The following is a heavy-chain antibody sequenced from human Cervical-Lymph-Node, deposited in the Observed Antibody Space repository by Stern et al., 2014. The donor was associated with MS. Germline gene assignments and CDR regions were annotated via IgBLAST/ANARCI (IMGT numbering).Heavy chain of an antibody. J-gene: IGHJ5*02. Sequence: QVQLQESGPGLLRPSETLSLTCTVSGASITSYYWSWIRQPPGKGLESIGYIYYNGTTTFNASIKGRVAIPLDTSKAQYSLRLSSVAAADTAVYYCARSTDLWGQGTLVTVSS. CDR2: IYYNGTT. CDR1: GASITSYY. V-gene: IGHV4-59*01. CDR3: ARSTDL.